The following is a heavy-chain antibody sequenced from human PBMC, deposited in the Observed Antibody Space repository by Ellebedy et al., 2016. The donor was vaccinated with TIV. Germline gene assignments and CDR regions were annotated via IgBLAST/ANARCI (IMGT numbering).Heavy chain of an antibody. CDR2: ISPNNGGI. CDR3: AREDSTNYGSEYDF. J-gene: IGHJ4*02. Sequence: AASVKVSCKASGYSFTGYYMHWVRQAPGQGLEWMGWISPNNGGISYAQKFQGRVTMTRDTSISTAYMELSRLRSDDTAVYYCAREDSTNYGSEYDFWGQGTLVTVSS. D-gene: IGHD3-10*01. CDR1: GYSFTGYY. V-gene: IGHV1-2*02.